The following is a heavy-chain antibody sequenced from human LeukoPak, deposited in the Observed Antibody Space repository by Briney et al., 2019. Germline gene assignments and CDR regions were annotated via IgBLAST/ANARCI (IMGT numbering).Heavy chain of an antibody. Sequence: GGSLRLSCAASGYTFSRHAIHWVRQAPGKGLEWVAVVWYDGRNRDYVDSVKGRFTISKDNSNNMVFLQMDRLRAEDTAVYYCARLWGGNGYSGGSLNLWGQGTLVTVSS. CDR2: VWYDGRNR. CDR3: ARLWGGNGYSGGSLNL. D-gene: IGHD3-16*01. CDR1: GYTFSRHA. V-gene: IGHV3-33*01. J-gene: IGHJ5*02.